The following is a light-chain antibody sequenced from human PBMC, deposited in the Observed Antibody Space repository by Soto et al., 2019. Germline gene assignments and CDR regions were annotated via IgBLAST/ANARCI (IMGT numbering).Light chain of an antibody. V-gene: IGLV1-44*01. Sequence: QSVLTQPASASGTPGQRVTISCSGSSSNIGSHVVNWYQQVPGTAPKLLIYTNNQRPSGVPDRFSDSKSGTSASLAISGLQSEDEADYYCAAWDGSLQSWVFGGGTKVTVL. J-gene: IGLJ3*02. CDR2: TNN. CDR3: AAWDGSLQSWV. CDR1: SSNIGSHV.